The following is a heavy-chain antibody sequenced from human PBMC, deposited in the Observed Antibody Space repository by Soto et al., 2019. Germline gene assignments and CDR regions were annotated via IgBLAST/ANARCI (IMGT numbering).Heavy chain of an antibody. D-gene: IGHD3-22*01. V-gene: IGHV1-46*01. CDR2: INPSGGST. CDR3: ARGGLYNDSSGYFLDH. J-gene: IGHJ4*02. CDR1: GYTFTNYY. Sequence: ASVKVSCKASGYTFTNYYLFWVRQAPGQGLEWMGVINPSGGSTNYAQNFQGRVTVTRDTSTTTAYMDLGRLRSQDPAVYYCARGGLYNDSSGYFLDHWGQGTLVTVSS.